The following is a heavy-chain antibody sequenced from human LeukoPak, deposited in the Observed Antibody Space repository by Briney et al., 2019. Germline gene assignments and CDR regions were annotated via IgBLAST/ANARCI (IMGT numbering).Heavy chain of an antibody. V-gene: IGHV4-34*01. Sequence: SETLSPTCAVYGGSFSGYYWSWIRQPPGKGLEWIGEINHSGSTNYNPSLKSRVTISVDTSKNQFSLKLSSVTAADTAVYYCARADIVVVVAAIKESYYYMDVWGKGTTVTVSS. J-gene: IGHJ6*03. CDR3: ARADIVVVVAAIKESYYYMDV. CDR2: INHSGST. CDR1: GGSFSGYY. D-gene: IGHD2-15*01.